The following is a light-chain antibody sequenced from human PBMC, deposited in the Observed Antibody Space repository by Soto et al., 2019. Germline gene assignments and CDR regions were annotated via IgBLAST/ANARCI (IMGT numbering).Light chain of an antibody. V-gene: IGKV3-15*01. CDR3: QQYDSWPRT. J-gene: IGKJ1*01. CDR1: QSVSNN. Sequence: ETVMTQSPATLSVSPGERATLSCRASQSVSNNLVWYQQKPGQAPRHLMYGASTRATGIPDRFSGSGSGTEFTLTISSLQSEDFAIYYCQQYDSWPRTFGQGTKVDIK. CDR2: GAS.